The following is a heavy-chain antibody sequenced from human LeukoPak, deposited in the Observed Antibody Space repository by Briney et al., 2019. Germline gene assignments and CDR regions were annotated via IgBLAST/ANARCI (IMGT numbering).Heavy chain of an antibody. D-gene: IGHD1-20*01. J-gene: IGHJ4*02. CDR1: GGTFSSYA. CDR3: ARDQPITGTTTNFLNDY. CDR2: TIPILGIA. V-gene: IGHV1-69*04. Sequence: ASVKVSCKASGGTFSSYAISWVRQAPGQGLEWMGRTIPILGIANYAQKFQGRVTITADKSTSTAYMELSSLRSEDTAVYYCARDQPITGTTTNFLNDYWGQGTLVTVSS.